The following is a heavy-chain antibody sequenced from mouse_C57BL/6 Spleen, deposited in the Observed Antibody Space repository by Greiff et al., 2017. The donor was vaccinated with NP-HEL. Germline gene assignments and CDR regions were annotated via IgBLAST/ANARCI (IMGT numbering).Heavy chain of an antibody. CDR2: ISGGGGNT. CDR3: ARPLYSNYYWYVDV. D-gene: IGHD2-5*01. J-gene: IGHJ1*03. CDR1: GFTFSSYT. Sequence: EVKLVESGGGLVKPGGSLKLSCAASGFTFSSYTMSWVRQTPEKRLEWVATISGGGGNTYYPDSVKGRFTISRDNAKNTLYLQMSSLRSEDTALYYCARPLYSNYYWYVDVWGTGTTVTVSS. V-gene: IGHV5-9*01.